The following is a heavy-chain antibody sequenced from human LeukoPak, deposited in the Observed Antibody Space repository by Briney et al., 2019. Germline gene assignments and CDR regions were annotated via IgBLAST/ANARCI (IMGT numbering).Heavy chain of an antibody. J-gene: IGHJ6*03. Sequence: SETLSLTCTVSGGSINSANYYWGWLRQPPGKGLEWIGSIYYSETTYDNPSLKSRVTISIETSKNQFSLKLGSVTASDTAVYYCARQRADYYYYYVDVWGKGTTVAVS. CDR2: IYYSETT. CDR3: ARQRADYYYYYVDV. V-gene: IGHV4-39*01. CDR1: GGSINSANYY.